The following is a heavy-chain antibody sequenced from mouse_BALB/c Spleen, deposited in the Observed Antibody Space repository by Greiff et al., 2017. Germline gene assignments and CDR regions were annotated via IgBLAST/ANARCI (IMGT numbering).Heavy chain of an antibody. D-gene: IGHD1-1*01. J-gene: IGHJ2*01. CDR1: GYSITSDYA. CDR2: ISYSGST. V-gene: IGHV3-2*02. Sequence: EVQLQESGPGLVKPSQSLSLTCTVTGYSITSDYAWNWIRQFPGNKLEWMGYISYSGSTSYNPSLKSRISITRDTSKNQFFLQLNSVTTEDTATYYCARQTTVVPFDYWGQGTTLTVSS. CDR3: ARQTTVVPFDY.